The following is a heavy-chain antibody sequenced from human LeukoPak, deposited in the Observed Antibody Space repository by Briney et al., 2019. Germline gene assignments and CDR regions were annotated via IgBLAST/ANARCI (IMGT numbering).Heavy chain of an antibody. J-gene: IGHJ6*03. D-gene: IGHD3-3*02. Sequence: SETLSLTCTVSGGSISSYYWSWIRQPPGKGLEWIGYIYTSGSTNYNPSLKSRVTISVDTSKNQFSLKLSSVTAADTAVYYCARHLPYYYYYMDVWGKGTTVTVSS. V-gene: IGHV4-4*09. CDR2: IYTSGST. CDR3: ARHLPYYYYYMDV. CDR1: GGSISSYY.